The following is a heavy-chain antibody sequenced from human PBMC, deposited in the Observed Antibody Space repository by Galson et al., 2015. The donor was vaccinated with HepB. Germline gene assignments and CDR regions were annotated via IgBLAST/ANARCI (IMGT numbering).Heavy chain of an antibody. CDR2: IDAGNGNR. CDR1: GYTFTSNA. V-gene: IGHV1-3*01. D-gene: IGHD3-10*01. Sequence: SVKVSCKASGYTFTSNAIHWLRQAPGQRLEWLGWIDAGNGNRKHSLKFQGRVTFTRDTSASIVYMDLSRLTSEDTAVYYCARDPKVYTVRGIRGTWFDPWGQGTLFTVSS. CDR3: ARDPKVYTVRGIRGTWFDP. J-gene: IGHJ5*02.